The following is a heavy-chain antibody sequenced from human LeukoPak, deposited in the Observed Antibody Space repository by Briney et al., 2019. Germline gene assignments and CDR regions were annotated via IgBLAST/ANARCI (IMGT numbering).Heavy chain of an antibody. J-gene: IGHJ3*02. D-gene: IGHD2-21*01. CDR1: GFTFSSYT. Sequence: GGSLRLSCAASGFTFSSYTMNWVRQAPGKGLEWVSAISGSGVGTYYADSVKGRFTISRDNSWNTLYLQMNSLRADDTAVYYCAKDQVISGSEASDIWGQGTMVTVSS. V-gene: IGHV3-23*01. CDR2: ISGSGVGT. CDR3: AKDQVISGSEASDI.